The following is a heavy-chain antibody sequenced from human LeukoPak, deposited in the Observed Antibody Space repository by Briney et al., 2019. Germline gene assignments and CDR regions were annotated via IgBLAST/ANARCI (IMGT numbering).Heavy chain of an antibody. V-gene: IGHV3-23*01. CDR3: AKDPFYDSSGYDY. D-gene: IGHD3-22*01. CDR1: GFTFSNYA. Sequence: GGSLRLSCAASGFTFSNYAMSWVRQAPGKGLEWVSAISGSGGSTYYADSVKGRFSISRDNSKNTLYLQMNSLRAEDTAVYYCAKDPFYDSSGYDYWGQGTLVTVSS. J-gene: IGHJ4*02. CDR2: ISGSGGST.